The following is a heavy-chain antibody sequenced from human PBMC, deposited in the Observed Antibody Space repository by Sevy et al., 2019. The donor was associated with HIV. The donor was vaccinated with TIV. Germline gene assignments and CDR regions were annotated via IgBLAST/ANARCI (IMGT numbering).Heavy chain of an antibody. CDR2: IYTSGST. V-gene: IGHV4-61*02. Sequence: SETLSLTCTVSGGSISSGSDYWSWIRQPAGKGLEWIGRIYTSGSTNYNPSLKSRVTISVDTSNNQFSLKLSSVTAADTAVYYCARCTVTTGFSTFDYWGQGTLVTVSS. J-gene: IGHJ4*02. CDR3: ARCTVTTGFSTFDY. D-gene: IGHD4-17*01. CDR1: GGSISSGSDY.